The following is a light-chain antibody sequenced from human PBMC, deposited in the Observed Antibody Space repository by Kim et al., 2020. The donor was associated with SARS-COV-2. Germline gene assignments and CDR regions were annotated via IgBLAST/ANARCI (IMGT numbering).Light chain of an antibody. Sequence: PAGTVTLTCGSSAGAVTSSHYPYWFQQKPGQAPRTLIYDINNRNAWTPARFSGSLPGGKAALTLSGAQPEDEADYFCLLTYSGIRLFGGGTQLTVL. CDR2: DIN. V-gene: IGLV7-46*01. CDR3: LLTYSGIRL. J-gene: IGLJ2*01. CDR1: AGAVTSSHY.